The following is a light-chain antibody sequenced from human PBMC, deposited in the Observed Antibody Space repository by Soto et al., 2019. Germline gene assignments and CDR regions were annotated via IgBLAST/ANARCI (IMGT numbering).Light chain of an antibody. CDR1: QSIINY. V-gene: IGKV1-39*01. CDR2: GAS. J-gene: IGKJ5*01. CDR3: QQFHNYPPIT. Sequence: DIQMTQSPSSLSTSIGDRVTITCRASQSIINYLNWYQQKPGKAPNLLIYGASNLQRGVPSRFSGSGSGTDFTLTISSLQPEDFATYYCQQFHNYPPITFGQGTRLEIK.